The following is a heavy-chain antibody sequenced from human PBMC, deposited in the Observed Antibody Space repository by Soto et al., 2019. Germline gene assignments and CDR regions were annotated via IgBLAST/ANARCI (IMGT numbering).Heavy chain of an antibody. CDR1: GFTFSSYA. V-gene: IGHV3-23*01. CDR2: ISDSGGST. CDR3: AKGTYYYGSAPYYFDY. D-gene: IGHD3-10*01. Sequence: GGSLRLSCAASGFTFSSYAMSWVRQAPGKGLEWVSGISDSGGSTYYADSVKGRFTISRDNSKNTLCLQMNSLRDEDTAVYYCAKGTYYYGSAPYYFDYWGQGTLVTVSS. J-gene: IGHJ4*02.